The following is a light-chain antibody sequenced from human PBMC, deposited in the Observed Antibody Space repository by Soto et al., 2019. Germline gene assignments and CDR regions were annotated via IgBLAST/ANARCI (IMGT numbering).Light chain of an antibody. CDR3: QLYGISPH. CDR2: ASS. Sequence: DIVLTQSPGTLSLSPGERATISCKTSQSSGSNFLAWYQHKPGQAPRLLIYASSNRATGIPDRFSGSASGTDFTLTINRLAPEDVAVYYCQLYGISPHFGQGTRLEIK. J-gene: IGKJ5*01. CDR1: QSSGSNF. V-gene: IGKV3-20*01.